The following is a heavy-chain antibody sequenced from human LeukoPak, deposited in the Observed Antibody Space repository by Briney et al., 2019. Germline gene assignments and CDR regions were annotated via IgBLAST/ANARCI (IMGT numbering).Heavy chain of an antibody. CDR2: ISTDCRST. Sequence: GGSLRLSCAASGFAFNNYAMSWVRQAPGKGLGWVSAISTDCRSTHYVDSVEGRFSISTDNSESTLYLQMNSLRAEDTAVYYCAKHRVLVVGENDCWGQGTQVSVSS. CDR3: AKHRVLVVGENDC. CDR1: GFAFNNYA. D-gene: IGHD3-16*02. V-gene: IGHV3-23*01. J-gene: IGHJ4*02.